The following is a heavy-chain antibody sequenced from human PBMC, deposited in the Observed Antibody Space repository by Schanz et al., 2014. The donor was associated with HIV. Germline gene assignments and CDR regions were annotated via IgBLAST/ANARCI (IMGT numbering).Heavy chain of an antibody. CDR1: GGSFSSYA. J-gene: IGHJ6*02. CDR3: AREKMDTGGLDV. Sequence: QVPLVQSGAEVKKPGSSVKVSCNVLGGSFSSYAISWVRQAPGQGLQWMGVINTNGGGTSDTLQGRVIITRDTSTRTVYMYLSNLRFEDSAVYYCAREKMDTGGLDVWGQGTTVTVSS. V-gene: IGHV1-46*01. CDR2: INTNGGGT.